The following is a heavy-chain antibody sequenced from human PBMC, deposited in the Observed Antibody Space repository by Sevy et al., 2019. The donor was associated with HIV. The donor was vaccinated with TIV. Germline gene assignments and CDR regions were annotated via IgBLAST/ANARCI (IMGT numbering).Heavy chain of an antibody. Sequence: GGSLRLSCAASGFTFSSYWMSWVRQAPGKGLEWVANIKQDGSEKYYVDSVKGRFTISRDNAKNSLYLQRNSLRAEDTAVYYCASDSFHYYDSSGYYLSYYYYYMDVWGKGTTVTVSS. CDR3: ASDSFHYYDSSGYYLSYYYYYMDV. V-gene: IGHV3-7*03. D-gene: IGHD3-22*01. CDR1: GFTFSSYW. CDR2: IKQDGSEK. J-gene: IGHJ6*03.